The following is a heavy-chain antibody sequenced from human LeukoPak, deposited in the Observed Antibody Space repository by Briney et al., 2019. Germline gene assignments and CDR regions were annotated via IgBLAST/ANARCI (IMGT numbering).Heavy chain of an antibody. CDR2: ISYEGRNT. Sequence: GGALRLSCAVSGFTCSSCGIHWVRQAPGKELEGVAVISYEGRNTYYADSVKGRFTISRDKSKNTVALQMNSLRAEDTAVYYCTKGYSGYDYAFDYWGQGTRVTVSS. V-gene: IGHV3-30*18. CDR1: GFTCSSCG. CDR3: TKGYSGYDYAFDY. J-gene: IGHJ4*02. D-gene: IGHD5-12*01.